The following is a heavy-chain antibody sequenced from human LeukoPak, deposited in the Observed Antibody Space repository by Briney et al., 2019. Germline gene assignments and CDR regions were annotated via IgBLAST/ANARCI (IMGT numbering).Heavy chain of an antibody. D-gene: IGHD5-18*01. Sequence: PGGSLRLSCAASGFTFSGYAVTWVRQAPGKGLEWASAISGRGGSTYYADSVKGRFTISRDNSKNTLYLQMNSLRAEDTAVYYCAKAPPDSYYYYYGMDVWGQGTTVTVSS. CDR3: AKAPPDSYYYYYGMDV. CDR1: GFTFSGYA. CDR2: ISGRGGST. J-gene: IGHJ6*02. V-gene: IGHV3-23*01.